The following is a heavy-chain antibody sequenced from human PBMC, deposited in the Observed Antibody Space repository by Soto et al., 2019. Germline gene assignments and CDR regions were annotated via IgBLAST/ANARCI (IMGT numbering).Heavy chain of an antibody. CDR3: ARALVYGDYNYDY. V-gene: IGHV4-34*01. CDR2: INHSGST. J-gene: IGHJ4*02. D-gene: IGHD4-17*01. Sequence: QVQLQQWGAGLLKPSETLSLTCAVYGGSFSGYYWSWIRQPPGKGLEWIGEINHSGSTNYNPSLKRRVTISVDTSKNQFSLKLSSVTAADTAVYYCARALVYGDYNYDYWAQGTLVIVSS. CDR1: GGSFSGYY.